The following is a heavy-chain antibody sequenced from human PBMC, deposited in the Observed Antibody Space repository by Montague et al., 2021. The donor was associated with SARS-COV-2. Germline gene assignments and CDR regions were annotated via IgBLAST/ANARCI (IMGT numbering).Heavy chain of an antibody. Sequence: TLSLTCTVSGGSISSGSYYWSWIRQPAGKGLEWIGRIYTSGSTNYSPSLKSRVTISVDTSKNQFSLKLSSVTAAATAVYYCAREPFSPLYYYYYGMDVWGQGTTVTVSS. J-gene: IGHJ6*02. CDR2: IYTSGST. CDR3: AREPFSPLYYYYYGMDV. D-gene: IGHD3-3*02. CDR1: GGSISSGSYY. V-gene: IGHV4-61*02.